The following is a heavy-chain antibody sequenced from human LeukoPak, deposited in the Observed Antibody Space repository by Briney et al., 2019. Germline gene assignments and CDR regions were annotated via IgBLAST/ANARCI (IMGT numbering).Heavy chain of an antibody. Sequence: GGSLRLSCAVSGFTFRSDWMHWVRQAPGKGLVWVSRISGDGSMTNYADSVKGRFTISRDNAKNTVYLQMNSLRAEDTAVYYCARYSSSSGGASHYLDYWGQGTLVTVSS. V-gene: IGHV3-74*01. J-gene: IGHJ4*02. CDR2: ISGDGSMT. CDR1: GFTFRSDW. CDR3: ARYSSSSGGASHYLDY. D-gene: IGHD6-6*01.